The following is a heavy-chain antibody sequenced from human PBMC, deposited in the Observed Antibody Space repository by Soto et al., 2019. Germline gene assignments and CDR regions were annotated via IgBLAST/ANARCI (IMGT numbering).Heavy chain of an antibody. Sequence: ASVKVSCKASGYTFTRFGISWVQQAPGQGLEWLGWSSTYNADVHYSQKSQGRVTMTSDTSTSTAYMELRSLTSDDTAVYHCASHPFTSAPLNFWGQGTPVTVSS. CDR3: ASHPFTSAPLNF. V-gene: IGHV1-18*01. D-gene: IGHD3-10*01. J-gene: IGHJ4*02. CDR1: GYTFTRFG. CDR2: SSTYNADV.